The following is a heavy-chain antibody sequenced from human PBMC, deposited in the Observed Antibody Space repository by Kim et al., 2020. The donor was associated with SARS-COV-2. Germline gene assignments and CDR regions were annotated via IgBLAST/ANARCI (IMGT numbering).Heavy chain of an antibody. J-gene: IGHJ6*02. D-gene: IGHD6-19*01. V-gene: IGHV3-33*03. Sequence: RFTISRDKSKNTLYLQMNSLRAEDTAVYYCAKDFAMSSGGVWYYYYGMDVWGQGTTVTVSS. CDR3: AKDFAMSSGGVWYYYYGMDV.